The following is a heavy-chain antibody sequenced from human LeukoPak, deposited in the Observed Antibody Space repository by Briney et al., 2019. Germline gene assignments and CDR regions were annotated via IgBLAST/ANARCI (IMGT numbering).Heavy chain of an antibody. J-gene: IGHJ6*02. CDR2: IYYSGST. D-gene: IGHD2-2*01. V-gene: IGHV4-59*01. CDR3: ARTRQFGMDV. CDR1: GGSISSYY. Sequence: SETLSLTCTVSGGSISSYYWSWIRQPPGKGLEWIGYIYYSGSTNYNPSLKSRVTISVDTSKNQFSLKLSSVTAADTAVYYCARTRQFGMDVWGQGTTVTVSS.